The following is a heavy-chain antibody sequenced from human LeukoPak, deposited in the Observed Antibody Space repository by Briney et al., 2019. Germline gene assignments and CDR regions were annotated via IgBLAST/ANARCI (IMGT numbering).Heavy chain of an antibody. J-gene: IGHJ4*02. Sequence: SETLSLTCTVSGGSISSYYWSWIRQPPGKGLEWIGSIYYSGSTYYNPSLKSRVTISVDTSKNQFSLKLSSVTAADTAVYYCARHYLKAWRLYYFDYWGQGTLVTVSS. CDR1: GGSISSYY. V-gene: IGHV4-59*05. D-gene: IGHD2-21*02. CDR2: IYYSGST. CDR3: ARHYLKAWRLYYFDY.